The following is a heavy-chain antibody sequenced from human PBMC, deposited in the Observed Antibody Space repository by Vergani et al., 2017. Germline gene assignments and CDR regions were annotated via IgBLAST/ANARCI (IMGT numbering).Heavy chain of an antibody. CDR3: AREVRDAFDI. CDR1: GFTFSSYS. V-gene: IGHV3-21*01. J-gene: IGHJ3*02. Sequence: EVQLVESGGGLVKPGGSLRLSCAASGFTFSSYSMNWVRQAPGKGLEWVSSISSSSSYIYYADSVKGRFTISRDNAKNSLYLQMNSLGAEDTAVYYCAREVRDAFDIWGQGTMVTVSS. D-gene: IGHD3-22*01. CDR2: ISSSSSYI.